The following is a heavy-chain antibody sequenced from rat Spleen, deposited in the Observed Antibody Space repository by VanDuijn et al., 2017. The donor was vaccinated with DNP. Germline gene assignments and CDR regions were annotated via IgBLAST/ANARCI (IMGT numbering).Heavy chain of an antibody. V-gene: IGHV2-27*01. CDR1: GFSLTNYH. D-gene: IGHD1-3*01. CDR3: ASTLVNYGTYGYYAMDA. CDR2: LQSDGNT. Sequence: QVQLKESGPGLVQPSQTLSLTCTVSGFSLTNYHVDWVRQPPGKGLEWMGRLQSDGNTYYNSVFKSRLSISKDTSKSQVFLKKNSLQTEDTATYYCASTLVNYGTYGYYAMDAWGQGTSVTVSS. J-gene: IGHJ4*01.